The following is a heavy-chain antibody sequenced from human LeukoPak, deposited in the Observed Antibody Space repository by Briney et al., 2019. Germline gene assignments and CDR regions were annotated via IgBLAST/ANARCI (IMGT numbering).Heavy chain of an antibody. CDR1: GFTFNNYH. V-gene: IGHV3-23*01. CDR2: LFTGGGRT. CDR3: AKECDYSPGHKFDL. D-gene: IGHD3-10*01. J-gene: IGHJ4*02. Sequence: GGSLRLSCAASGFTFNNYHMSWVRQAPGKGLEWVSVLFTGGGRTLYADSVKGRFTISGDTSRTTLYLQMNGLRAEDTAVYYCAKECDYSPGHKFDLWGQGTLVTVSS.